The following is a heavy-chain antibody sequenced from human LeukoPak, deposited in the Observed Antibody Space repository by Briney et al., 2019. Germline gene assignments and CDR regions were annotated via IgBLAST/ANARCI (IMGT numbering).Heavy chain of an antibody. D-gene: IGHD5-24*01. Sequence: SVKVSCKASGGTFISYAISWVRQAPGQGLEWMGGIIPIFGTANYAQKFQGRVTITADESTSTAYMELSSLRSEDTAVYYCARGGDGYNLGLFDYWGQGTLVTVSS. CDR3: ARGGDGYNLGLFDY. J-gene: IGHJ4*02. CDR1: GGTFISYA. V-gene: IGHV1-69*13. CDR2: IIPIFGTA.